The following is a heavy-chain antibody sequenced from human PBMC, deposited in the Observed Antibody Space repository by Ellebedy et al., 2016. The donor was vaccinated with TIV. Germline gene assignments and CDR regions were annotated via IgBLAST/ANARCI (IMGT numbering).Heavy chain of an antibody. D-gene: IGHD6-19*01. CDR2: FFYSGSTYT. V-gene: IGHV4-39*07. CDR1: GASISSGSYY. Sequence: MPSETLSLTCTVSGASISSGSYYWGWIRHPPGKGLEWIGSFFYSGSTYTYYNPSLRSRVTISVDTSKNQFSLKLTSVTAADTAVYYCARGYVFGFAVAGHYFDYWGRGTLVTVSS. J-gene: IGHJ4*02. CDR3: ARGYVFGFAVAGHYFDY.